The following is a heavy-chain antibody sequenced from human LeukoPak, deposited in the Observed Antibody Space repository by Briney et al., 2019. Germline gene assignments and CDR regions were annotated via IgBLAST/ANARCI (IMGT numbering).Heavy chain of an antibody. V-gene: IGHV3-48*01. CDR3: ARGLGSSWLYL. CDR1: GFTFSGYA. D-gene: IGHD6-13*01. CDR2: IHETSSPI. J-gene: IGHJ5*02. Sequence: GGSLRLSCAGAGFTFSGYAMTWVRQAPGKGLGWISYIHETSSPIFYADSVKGRFTVSRDNAKKSLYLQMNNLRAEDTAVYYCARGLGSSWLYLWGQGTLVTVSP.